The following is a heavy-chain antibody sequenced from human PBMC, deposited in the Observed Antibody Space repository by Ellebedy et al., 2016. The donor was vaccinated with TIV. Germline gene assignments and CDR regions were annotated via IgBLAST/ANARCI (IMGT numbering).Heavy chain of an antibody. J-gene: IGHJ4*02. V-gene: IGHV4-39*01. D-gene: IGHD6-19*01. CDR1: GGSISSSFYY. CDR2: IYYSGST. CDR3: ARHPLEWLVGPMFFDY. Sequence: MPSETLSLTCTVSGGSISSSFYYWGWIRQPPGKGLDWIGSIYYSGSTYYNPSLKSRVTISVDTSKNQFSLRLSSVTAADTAVYNCARHPLEWLVGPMFFDYWGQGTLVTVSS.